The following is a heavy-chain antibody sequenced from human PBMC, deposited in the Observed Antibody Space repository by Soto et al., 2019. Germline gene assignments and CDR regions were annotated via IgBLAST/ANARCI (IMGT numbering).Heavy chain of an antibody. V-gene: IGHV3-23*01. CDR1: GFTFSSYA. J-gene: IGHJ4*02. CDR2: VSGGGDGT. CDR3: TKGPIFGVVTHYFDS. D-gene: IGHD3-3*01. Sequence: EVQLLESGGGLVQPGGSLRLSCAASGFTFSSYAMNWVRQAPGKGLEWVSSVSGGGDGTYYADSVKGRFTTSRDNSKNTRYLQMNSLIAQDTAVYFFTKGPIFGVVTHYFDSWGQGTLVTVSS.